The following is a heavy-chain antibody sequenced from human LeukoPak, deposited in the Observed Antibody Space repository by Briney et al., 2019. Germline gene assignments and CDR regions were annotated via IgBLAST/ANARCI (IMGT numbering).Heavy chain of an antibody. V-gene: IGHV1-2*04. Sequence: ASVKVSCKASGYTFAGYLIHWVRQAPGQGLEWMGRINPNSGDTEYAPKFQGWVTMTRDTSISTAYVEVSRLISDDTAVYYCARDLTSTSNWEFDYWGQGTLVIVSS. CDR2: INPNSGDT. D-gene: IGHD1-26*01. CDR3: ARDLTSTSNWEFDY. CDR1: GYTFAGYL. J-gene: IGHJ4*02.